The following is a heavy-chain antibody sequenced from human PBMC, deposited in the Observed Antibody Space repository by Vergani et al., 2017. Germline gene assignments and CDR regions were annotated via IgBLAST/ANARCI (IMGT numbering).Heavy chain of an antibody. CDR2: INAGNGNT. V-gene: IGHV1-3*01. J-gene: IGHJ5*02. D-gene: IGHD3-3*01. Sequence: QVQLVQSGAEVKKPGASVKVSCKASGYTFTSYAMHWVRQAPGQRLEWMGWINAGNGNTKYSQKFQGRVTITRDTSASTAYMELSSLRSEDTAVYYCARNQYYDFWSGNSNWFDPWGQGTLVTVSS. CDR3: ARNQYYDFWSGNSNWFDP. CDR1: GYTFTSYA.